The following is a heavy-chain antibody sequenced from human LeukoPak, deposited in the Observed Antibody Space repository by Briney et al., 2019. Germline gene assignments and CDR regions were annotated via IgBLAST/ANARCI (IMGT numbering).Heavy chain of an antibody. Sequence: GASVKVSCKASGGTFSSYAISWVRQAPGQGLEWMGGIIPIFGTANYAQKFQGRVTITTDESTSTAYMELSSLRSEDTAVYYCARGGYYDSSDESDYYYYMDVWGKGTTVTVSS. V-gene: IGHV1-69*05. CDR3: ARGGYYDSSDESDYYYYMDV. D-gene: IGHD3-22*01. J-gene: IGHJ6*03. CDR2: IIPIFGTA. CDR1: GGTFSSYA.